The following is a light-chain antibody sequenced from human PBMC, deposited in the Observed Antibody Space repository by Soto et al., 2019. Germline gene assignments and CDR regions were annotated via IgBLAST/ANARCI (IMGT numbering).Light chain of an antibody. J-gene: IGLJ3*02. CDR1: SGDVGAYNY. Sequence: QSVLTQPASVSGSPGQSITISCTGTSGDVGAYNYVSWYQQHPGKAPQLMIYDVSDRPSGVSNRFSGSKSGNTASLTISGLQAEDEAHYYCSSYTSSNSLLFGGGTKLTVL. CDR3: SSYTSSNSLL. CDR2: DVS. V-gene: IGLV2-14*01.